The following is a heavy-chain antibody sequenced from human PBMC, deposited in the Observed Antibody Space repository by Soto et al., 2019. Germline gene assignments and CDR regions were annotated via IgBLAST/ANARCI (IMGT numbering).Heavy chain of an antibody. V-gene: IGHV4-34*01. CDR3: ARRVVPAALGL. CDR2: IHLAGST. CDR1: GGSFSGYY. Sequence: QVQLQQWGAGLLKPSETLSLTCAVYGGSFSGYYWSWIRQPPGKGLEWIGEIHLAGSTKYNPSLKGRVTISLDTSKIQFSLKLTSVSAADTAVCYCARRVVPAALGLWGRGTLVTVSS. D-gene: IGHD2-2*01. J-gene: IGHJ2*01.